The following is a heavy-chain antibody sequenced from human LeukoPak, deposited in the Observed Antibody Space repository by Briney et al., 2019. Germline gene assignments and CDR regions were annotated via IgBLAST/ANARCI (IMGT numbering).Heavy chain of an antibody. CDR2: IYYSGST. V-gene: IGHV4-59*01. J-gene: IGHJ5*02. CDR3: ARGSGSGIDWFDP. Sequence: PSETLSLTCTVSGGSISSYYWSWIRQPPGKGLEWIGNIYYSGSTNYNPSLKSRVTISVDTSKKQVSLKLSPMTAADTAVYYCARGSGSGIDWFDPWGQGTLVTVSS. CDR1: GGSISSYY. D-gene: IGHD3-10*01.